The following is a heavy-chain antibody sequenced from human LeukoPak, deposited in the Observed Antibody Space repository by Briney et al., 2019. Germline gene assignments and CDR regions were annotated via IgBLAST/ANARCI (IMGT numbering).Heavy chain of an antibody. CDR1: GFAFRNYA. Sequence: PGGSLRLSCEASGFAFRNYAMAWVRQSPGKGLEWVSGISAGGSRTYYSESVKGRFTISRDNSKNTLYLQMNSLRAEDTAVYYCAKCLVAGTSYYYYYYMDVWGKGTTVTISS. D-gene: IGHD6-19*01. CDR3: AKCLVAGTSYYYYYYMDV. CDR2: ISAGGSRT. V-gene: IGHV3-23*01. J-gene: IGHJ6*03.